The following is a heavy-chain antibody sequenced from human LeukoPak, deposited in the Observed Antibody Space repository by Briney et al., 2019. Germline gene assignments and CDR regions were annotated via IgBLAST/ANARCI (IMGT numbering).Heavy chain of an antibody. J-gene: IGHJ4*02. V-gene: IGHV1-46*01. D-gene: IGHD4-4*01. CDR1: GYTFTSYY. CDR3: AIGSTVTTESHPIDY. CDR2: INPSGGST. Sequence: ASVKVSCKASGYTFTSYYMHWVRQAPGQGLEWMGIINPSGGSTSYAQKFQGRVTMTRDTSTSTVYMELSSLRSEDTAVYYCAIGSTVTTESHPIDYWGQGTLVTVSS.